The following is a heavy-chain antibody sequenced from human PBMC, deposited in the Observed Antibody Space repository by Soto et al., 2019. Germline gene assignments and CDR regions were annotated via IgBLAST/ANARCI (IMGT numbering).Heavy chain of an antibody. V-gene: IGHV1-69*13. CDR2: IIPIFGTA. CDR1: GGTFSTHA. J-gene: IGHJ4*02. CDR3: ARDSRYSSSWYYFDN. Sequence: SVKVSCKASGGTFSTHAISWVRQAPGQGLEWMGGIIPIFGTADYAQKFQGRVTITAEESTSTAYMELSRLRSDDTAVYYCARDSRYSSSWYYFDNWGQG. D-gene: IGHD6-13*01.